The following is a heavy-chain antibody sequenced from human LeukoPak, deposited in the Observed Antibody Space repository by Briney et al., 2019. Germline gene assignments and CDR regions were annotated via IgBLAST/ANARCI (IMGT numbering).Heavy chain of an antibody. V-gene: IGHV3-48*01. CDR1: GFTFNRYS. CDR3: ARETEEAFDI. Sequence: GGSLRLSCAASGFTFNRYSMNWVRQAPGKGLEWISYISSSGTTIYYADSVQGRFIISRDNARNSLYLQMNSLRAEDTAVYYCARETEEAFDIWGQGTMVTVSS. CDR2: ISSSGTTI. J-gene: IGHJ3*02.